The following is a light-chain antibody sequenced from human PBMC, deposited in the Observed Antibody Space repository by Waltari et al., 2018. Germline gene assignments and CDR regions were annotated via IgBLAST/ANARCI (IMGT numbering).Light chain of an antibody. Sequence: QSALTQPASVSGSLGQSITMSCTGTSSDIGIYNYVSWYQQHPGKAPKLLICDFSNRPSGDSHRFSGSKSGNTASRTISGLQSEDEADYYCTSFSSDSTPLVVGTGTRVTV. CDR1: SSDIGIYNY. V-gene: IGLV2-14*03. CDR3: TSFSSDSTPLV. CDR2: DFS. J-gene: IGLJ1*01.